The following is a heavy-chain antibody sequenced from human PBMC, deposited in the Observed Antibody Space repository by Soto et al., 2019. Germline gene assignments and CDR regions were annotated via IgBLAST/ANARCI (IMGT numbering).Heavy chain of an antibody. V-gene: IGHV4-39*01. D-gene: IGHD2-2*01. CDR1: GGSISSSSYY. Sequence: PSETLSLTCTVSGGSISSSSYYWGWIRQPPGKGLEWIGSIYYSGSTYYNPSLKSRVTLSVDTSKNQFSLKLSSVTAADTAVYYCARGAIVVVPAASCAWFDPWGQGTLVTVSS. CDR2: IYYSGST. CDR3: ARGAIVVVPAASCAWFDP. J-gene: IGHJ5*02.